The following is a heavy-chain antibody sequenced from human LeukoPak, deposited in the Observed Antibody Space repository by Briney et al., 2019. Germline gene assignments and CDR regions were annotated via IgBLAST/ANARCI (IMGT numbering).Heavy chain of an antibody. CDR3: ARDKTRTGGYFDWDGDAFDI. D-gene: IGHD3-9*01. Sequence: ASVKVSCKASGYTFTSYGISWVRPAPGQGLEWMGWISAYNGNTNYAQKLQGRVTMTTDTSTSTAYMELRSLRSDDTAVYYCARDKTRTGGYFDWDGDAFDIWGQGTMVTVSS. V-gene: IGHV1-18*01. J-gene: IGHJ3*02. CDR2: ISAYNGNT. CDR1: GYTFTSYG.